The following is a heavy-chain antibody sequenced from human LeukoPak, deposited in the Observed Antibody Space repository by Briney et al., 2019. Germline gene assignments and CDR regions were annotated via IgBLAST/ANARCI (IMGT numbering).Heavy chain of an antibody. V-gene: IGHV3-7*05. Sequence: PGGSLRLSCAASGFTFSSYWMSWVRQAPGKGLEWVATIKQDGSEKYYVDSLKGRFTISRDNAMNSLYLQMDSLRAEDTAVYYCARDRGSQQFDYWGQGTLVTVSS. J-gene: IGHJ4*02. CDR3: ARDRGSQQFDY. CDR2: IKQDGSEK. CDR1: GFTFSSYW. D-gene: IGHD5-12*01.